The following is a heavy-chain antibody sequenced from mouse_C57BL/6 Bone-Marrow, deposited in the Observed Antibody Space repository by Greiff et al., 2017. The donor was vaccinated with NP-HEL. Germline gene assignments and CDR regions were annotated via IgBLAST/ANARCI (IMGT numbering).Heavy chain of an antibody. V-gene: IGHV1-82*01. D-gene: IGHD2-4*01. CDR2: IYPGDGDT. CDR1: GYAFSSSW. J-gene: IGHJ1*03. Sequence: QVQLQQSGPELVKPGASVKISCKASGYAFSSSWMNWVKQRPGKGLEWIGRIYPGDGDTNYNGKFKGKATLTADKSSSTAYMQLSSLTSEDSAVYFCARNEDYYDYDWYFDVWGTGTTVTVSS. CDR3: ARNEDYYDYDWYFDV.